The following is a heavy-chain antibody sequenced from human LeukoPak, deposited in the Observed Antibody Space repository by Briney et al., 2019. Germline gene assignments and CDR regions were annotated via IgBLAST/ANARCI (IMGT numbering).Heavy chain of an antibody. CDR3: ARDFESVRYFPGSYYYMDV. CDR1: GYTFTSYY. V-gene: IGHV1-46*01. CDR2: INPTGGST. J-gene: IGHJ6*03. D-gene: IGHD3-9*01. Sequence: ASVKVSCKASGYTFTSYYMHWVRQAPGQGLEWMGLINPTGGSTGYAQKFQGRVTMTRDMSTSTVYMDLSSLRSEDTAVYYCARDFESVRYFPGSYYYMDVWGKGTTVTVSS.